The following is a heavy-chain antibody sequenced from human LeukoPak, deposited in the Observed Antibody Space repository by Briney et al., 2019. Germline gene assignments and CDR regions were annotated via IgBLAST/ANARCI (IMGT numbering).Heavy chain of an antibody. Sequence: GGSLRLSCAASGFTFSSYAMSWVRQAPGKGLEWVANIKTDGSEKYYVDSVEGRFTISRDNAMNSLYLQMNSLRAEDTAVYYCARDRITTSGVIIPLDYWGQGTLVTVSS. V-gene: IGHV3-7*01. CDR2: IKTDGSEK. D-gene: IGHD3-3*01. CDR1: GFTFSSYA. CDR3: ARDRITTSGVIIPLDY. J-gene: IGHJ4*02.